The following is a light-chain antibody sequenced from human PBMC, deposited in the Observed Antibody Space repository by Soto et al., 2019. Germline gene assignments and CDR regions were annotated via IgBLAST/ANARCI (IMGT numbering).Light chain of an antibody. CDR3: QQYENYWT. CDR2: DAS. Sequence: DIQMTQSPSTLSATAGDRVTITFRASQSISSWLAWYQHKPGKAPKLLIYDASNLDSGVPSRFSGSGSGTEFSLTISNLQPDDCATYYCQQYENYWTFGQGTKVDTK. CDR1: QSISSW. V-gene: IGKV1-5*01. J-gene: IGKJ1*01.